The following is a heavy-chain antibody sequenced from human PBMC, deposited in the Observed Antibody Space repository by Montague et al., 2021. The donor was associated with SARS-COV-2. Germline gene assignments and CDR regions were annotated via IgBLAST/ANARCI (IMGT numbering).Heavy chain of an antibody. V-gene: IGHV4-39*01. CDR1: GGSISSSSYY. CDR3: ATYYGSLTGYYIDSFDI. CDR2: IYYSGST. J-gene: IGHJ3*02. D-gene: IGHD3-9*01. Sequence: SETLSLTCTVSGGSISSSSYYWGWIRQPPGKGLEWIGSIYYSGSTYYNPSLKSRVTISVDTSKNQFSLKLSSVTAADTAVYYCATYYGSLTGYYIDSFDIWGLGTMVTVSS.